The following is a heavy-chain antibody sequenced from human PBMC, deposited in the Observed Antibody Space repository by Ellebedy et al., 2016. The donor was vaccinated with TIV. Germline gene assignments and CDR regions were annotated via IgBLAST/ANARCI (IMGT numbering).Heavy chain of an antibody. CDR3: AKVEFYGSDASF. V-gene: IGHV3-23*01. CDR1: GFTFSNYA. J-gene: IGHJ4*02. Sequence: GESLKISCAASGFTFSNYALSWVRQAPGRGLEWVSTFSDVGTINYADSVKGRFTISRDNSKNTVFLQMNSLRADDTAVYYCAKVEFYGSDASFWGQGTLVTVSS. CDR2: FSDVGTI. D-gene: IGHD3-10*01.